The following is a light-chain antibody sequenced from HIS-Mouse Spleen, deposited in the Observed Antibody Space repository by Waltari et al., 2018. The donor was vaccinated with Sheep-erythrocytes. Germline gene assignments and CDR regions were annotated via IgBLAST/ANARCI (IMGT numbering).Light chain of an antibody. CDR3: AAWDDSLNGPV. Sequence: QSVLTQPPSASGTPGQRVTISCSGSSSNIGSNTVNWYQQLPGTAPKLLIYSNNQRPSGVPDRFSGSKSGTSASLAISGLQSDDEADYHCAAWDDSLNGPVFGGGTKLTVL. CDR1: SSNIGSNT. CDR2: SNN. J-gene: IGLJ3*02. V-gene: IGLV1-44*01.